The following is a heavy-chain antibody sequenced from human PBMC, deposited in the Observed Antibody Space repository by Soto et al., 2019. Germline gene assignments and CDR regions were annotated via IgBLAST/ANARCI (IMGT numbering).Heavy chain of an antibody. CDR1: GYTFTIYW. J-gene: IGHJ4*02. V-gene: IGHV5-51*01. Sequence: GESLKISCQVSGYTFTIYWIGWVRQMPGKGLEWMGIIYPSDSDTRYSPSFQGKVTISADQPTTTAYLQWDSLKASDTAIYYCARPANTVADHFDLWGQGTPVTVSS. CDR3: ARPANTVADHFDL. D-gene: IGHD4-17*01. CDR2: IYPSDSDT.